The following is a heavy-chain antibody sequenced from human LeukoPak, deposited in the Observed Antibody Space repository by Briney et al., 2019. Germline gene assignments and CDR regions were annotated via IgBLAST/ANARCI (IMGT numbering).Heavy chain of an antibody. D-gene: IGHD3-10*01. V-gene: IGHV3-23*01. Sequence: QPGGSLRLSCAASGFSFSSYGMSWVRQAPGKGLEWISAISGSGDSTYYPDSMKGRFTISRDNSKNTLYLQMNSLRAEDTAVYYCAKGLGSGSPNWFDPWGQGTLVTVSS. J-gene: IGHJ5*02. CDR2: ISGSGDST. CDR1: GFSFSSYG. CDR3: AKGLGSGSPNWFDP.